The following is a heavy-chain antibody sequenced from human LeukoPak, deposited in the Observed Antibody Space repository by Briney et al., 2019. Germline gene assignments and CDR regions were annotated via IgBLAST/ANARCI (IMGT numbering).Heavy chain of an antibody. D-gene: IGHD1-26*01. CDR2: INHSGST. CDR3: ARSGKIIVGATNDRFDP. J-gene: IGHJ5*02. CDR1: GGSFSGYY. V-gene: IGHV4-34*01. Sequence: SDTLSLTCAVYGGSFSGYYWSWIRQPPGKGLEWIGEINHSGSTNYNPSLKSRVTISVDTSKNQFSLKLSSVTAADTAVYYCARSGKIIVGATNDRFDPWGQGTLVTVSS.